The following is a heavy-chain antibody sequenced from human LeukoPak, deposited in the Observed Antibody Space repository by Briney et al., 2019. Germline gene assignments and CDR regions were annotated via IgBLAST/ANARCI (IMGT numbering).Heavy chain of an antibody. V-gene: IGHV4-30-2*01. CDR1: GGSISSGGYS. J-gene: IGHJ3*02. D-gene: IGHD5-12*01. Sequence: SETLPLTCVVSGGSISSGGYSWNWIRQPPGKGLEWIGYIYHSGSTYYNPSFKSRVTLSLDRSKNQFSLKLSSVTAADTAVYYCARAIIWGDRTWISPSDAFDIWGQGTVVTVSS. CDR2: IYHSGST. CDR3: ARAIIWGDRTWISPSDAFDI.